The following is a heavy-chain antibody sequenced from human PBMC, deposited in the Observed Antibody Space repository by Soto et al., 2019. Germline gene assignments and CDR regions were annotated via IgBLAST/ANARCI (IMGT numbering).Heavy chain of an antibody. D-gene: IGHD3-16*01. CDR2: VNYSGIT. CDR3: ASSGAREGDWFDP. Sequence: TLSLTCAVYGGPLSGHYWSWIRQPPGKGLEWIGFVNYSGITDYNPSLKSRVTISADTSKNQFSLNLRSVTAADTAVYYCASSGAREGDWFDPWGQGTLVTVSS. V-gene: IGHV4-34*09. J-gene: IGHJ5*02. CDR1: GGPLSGHY.